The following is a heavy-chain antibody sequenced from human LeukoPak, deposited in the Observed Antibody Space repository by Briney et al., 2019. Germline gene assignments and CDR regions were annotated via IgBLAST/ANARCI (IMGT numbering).Heavy chain of an antibody. CDR3: ARGYGIAVADTFSAFDY. J-gene: IGHJ4*02. Sequence: GGSLRLSCAASGFTFSSYAMHWVRQAPGKGLEWVAVISYDGSNKYYADSVKGRFTISRDNSKNTLYLQMNSLRAEDTAVYYCARGYGIAVADTFSAFDYWGQGTLVTVSS. CDR1: GFTFSSYA. V-gene: IGHV3-30-3*01. D-gene: IGHD6-19*01. CDR2: ISYDGSNK.